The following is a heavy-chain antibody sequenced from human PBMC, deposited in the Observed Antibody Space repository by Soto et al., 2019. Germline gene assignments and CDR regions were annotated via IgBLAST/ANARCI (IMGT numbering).Heavy chain of an antibody. J-gene: IGHJ5*02. Sequence: GGSLRLSCAASGFTFSSYAMSWVRQAPGKGLEWVSAISGSGGSTYYADSVKGRFTISRDNSKNTLYLQMNSLRAEDTAVYYCAKDRVQQAYYDILTGYYQSNWFDPWGQGTLVTVSS. CDR3: AKDRVQQAYYDILTGYYQSNWFDP. CDR1: GFTFSSYA. CDR2: ISGSGGST. V-gene: IGHV3-23*01. D-gene: IGHD3-9*01.